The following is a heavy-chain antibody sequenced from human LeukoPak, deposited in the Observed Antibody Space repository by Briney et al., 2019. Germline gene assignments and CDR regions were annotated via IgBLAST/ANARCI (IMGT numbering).Heavy chain of an antibody. J-gene: IGHJ5*02. CDR3: ARRTKRNWFDP. V-gene: IGHV4-59*01. CDR1: GGSISSYY. Sequence: SETLSLTCTVSGGSISSYYLSWIRQPPGKGLEWIGYIYYSGSTNYNPSLKSRVTISVDTSKNQFSLKLSSVTAADTAVYYCARRTKRNWFDPWGQGTLVTVSS. D-gene: IGHD1-7*01. CDR2: IYYSGST.